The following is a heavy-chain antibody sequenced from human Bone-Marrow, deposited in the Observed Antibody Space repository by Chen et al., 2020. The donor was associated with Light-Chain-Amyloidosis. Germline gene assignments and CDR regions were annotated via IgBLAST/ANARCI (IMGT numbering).Heavy chain of an antibody. D-gene: IGHD3-9*01. J-gene: IGHJ3*02. CDR2: ISGSGGSR. CDR1: GFAFGSYA. V-gene: IGHV3-23*04. CDR3: AKDISYDDILPGYPADAFDI. Sequence: EVQLVESGGGLLQRGGSLRLSCAASGFAFGSYAMSWVRQAPGKGLEWVSTISGSGGSRYYGDSVKGRLTISRDKSKNALFLQMNSLRAEDTAVYYCAKDISYDDILPGYPADAFDIWGQGTMVTVSS.